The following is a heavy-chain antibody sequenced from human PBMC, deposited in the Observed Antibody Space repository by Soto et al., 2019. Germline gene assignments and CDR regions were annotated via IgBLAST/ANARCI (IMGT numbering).Heavy chain of an antibody. Sequence: QVQLAESGGGVVQPGRSLRLSCAASGFTFSNYGMHWVRQAPGKGLEWVAVVSFDGSKKYYADSVKGRVTISRDNSQNTPSLQMDRLGVEDTAVYYGATLLCTTEEGDVVDIWGEATMVTVSS. CDR2: VSFDGSKK. D-gene: IGHD2-15*01. V-gene: IGHV3-30*03. J-gene: IGHJ3*02. CDR1: GFTFSNYG. CDR3: ATLLCTTEEGDVVDI.